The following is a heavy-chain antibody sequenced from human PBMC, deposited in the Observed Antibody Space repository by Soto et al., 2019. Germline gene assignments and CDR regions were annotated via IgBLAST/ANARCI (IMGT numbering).Heavy chain of an antibody. Sequence: PGGSLRLSCAASGFTFSSYWMHWVRQAPGKGLVWVSRINSDGSSTSYADSVKGRFTISRDNAKNTLYLQMNSLRAEDTAVYYCARDTYYDILTGYYRYWGQGTLVTVSS. J-gene: IGHJ4*02. CDR3: ARDTYYDILTGYYRY. CDR1: GFTFSSYW. V-gene: IGHV3-74*01. CDR2: INSDGSST. D-gene: IGHD3-9*01.